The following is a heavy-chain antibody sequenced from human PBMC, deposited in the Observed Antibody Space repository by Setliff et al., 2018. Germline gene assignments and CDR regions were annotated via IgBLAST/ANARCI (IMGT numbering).Heavy chain of an antibody. CDR1: GFTFRNYA. CDR3: GRDPNGDYIGAFDM. CDR2: IRSGGEDT. J-gene: IGHJ3*02. V-gene: IGHV3-23*01. D-gene: IGHD2-8*01. Sequence: PGGSLRLSCVVSGFTFRNYAMTWVRQTAGKRLEWVSSIRSGGEDTPYLDSVRGRFFISRDNSKNTVYLQMTSLRAEDTAIYYCGRDPNGDYIGAFDMWGQGTMVTVSS.